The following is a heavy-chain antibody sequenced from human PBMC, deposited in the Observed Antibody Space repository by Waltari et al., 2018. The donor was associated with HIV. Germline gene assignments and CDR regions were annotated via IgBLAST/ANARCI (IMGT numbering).Heavy chain of an antibody. D-gene: IGHD3-10*01. CDR3: ARVDTMVRGALGY. V-gene: IGHV1-69*02. Sequence: QVQLVQSGAEVKKPGSSVKVSCKASGGTFSSYTISWVRQAPGQGLEWMGRIIPILGIANYAQKFQGRVTITADKSTSTAYMELSSLRSEDTAVYYCARVDTMVRGALGYWGQGTLVTVSS. CDR2: IIPILGIA. CDR1: GGTFSSYT. J-gene: IGHJ4*02.